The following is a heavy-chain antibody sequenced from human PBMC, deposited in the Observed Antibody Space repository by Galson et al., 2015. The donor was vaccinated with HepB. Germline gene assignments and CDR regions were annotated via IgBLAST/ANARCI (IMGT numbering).Heavy chain of an antibody. D-gene: IGHD1-26*01. V-gene: IGHV1-2*02. J-gene: IGHJ1*01. Sequence: SVKVSCKASGYTFTGYYMHWVRQAPGQGLEWMGWINPNSGGTNYAQKFQGRVTMTRDTSISTAYMELSRLRSDDTAVYYCARGGVGATTSLQHWGQGTLVTVSS. CDR2: INPNSGGT. CDR1: GYTFTGYY. CDR3: ARGGVGATTSLQH.